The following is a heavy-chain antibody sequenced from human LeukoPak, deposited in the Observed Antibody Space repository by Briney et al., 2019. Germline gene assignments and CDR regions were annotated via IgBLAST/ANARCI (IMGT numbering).Heavy chain of an antibody. Sequence: ASVKVSCKASGYTFTGYYMHWVRQAPGQGLEWLGWINPNSGGTNYAQKFQGRVTLTRDMSISTAYMELSGLTSADTAIYYCARGTTAATPYYFAFWGQGTQVTVSS. CDR1: GYTFTGYY. J-gene: IGHJ4*02. V-gene: IGHV1-2*02. CDR3: ARGTTAATPYYFAF. CDR2: INPNSGGT. D-gene: IGHD2-15*01.